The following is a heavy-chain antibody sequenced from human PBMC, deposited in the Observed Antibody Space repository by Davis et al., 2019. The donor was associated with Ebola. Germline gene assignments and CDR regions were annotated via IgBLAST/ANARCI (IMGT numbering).Heavy chain of an antibody. D-gene: IGHD2-2*01. CDR3: ARDSCRSVTCYDYYYYMDV. J-gene: IGHJ6*03. Sequence: PGGSLRLSCAASGFTFSNHAIHWVRQAPGKGLEWVAVISYDGTNKYYADSAKGRFTISRDKSKNTLYLQMNSLRPEDTAVYFCARDSCRSVTCYDYYYYMDVWGKGTTVTVSS. CDR2: ISYDGTNK. V-gene: IGHV3-30*04. CDR1: GFTFSNHA.